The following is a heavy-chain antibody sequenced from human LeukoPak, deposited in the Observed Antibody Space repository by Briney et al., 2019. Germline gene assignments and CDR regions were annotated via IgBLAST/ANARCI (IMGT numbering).Heavy chain of an antibody. J-gene: IGHJ4*02. CDR1: GYSVSSGFY. CDR2: IYHSGNT. V-gene: IGHV4-38-2*02. D-gene: IGHD1-26*01. CDR3: ARAVGATTYWGFDY. Sequence: SETLSLTCTVSGYSVSSGFYWGWIRLPPGKGLEWVGIIYHSGNTYYNPSLKSRVTMSLDTSKNQFSLRLTSVTAADTAVYYCARAVGATTYWGFDYWGRGTLVTVSS.